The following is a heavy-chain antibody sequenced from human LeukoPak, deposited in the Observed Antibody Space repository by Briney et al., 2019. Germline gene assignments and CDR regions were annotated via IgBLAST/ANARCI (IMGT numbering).Heavy chain of an antibody. J-gene: IGHJ4*02. V-gene: IGHV3-48*03. D-gene: IGHD3-3*01. Sequence: GWSLRLSCAASGFTFSSYEMNWVRQAPGKGLEWVSYISSSGSTIYYADSVKGRFTISRDNAKNSLYLQMNSLRAEDTAVYYCASATNYDFWSGYYNLDYWGQGTLVTASS. CDR2: ISSSGSTI. CDR3: ASATNYDFWSGYYNLDY. CDR1: GFTFSSYE.